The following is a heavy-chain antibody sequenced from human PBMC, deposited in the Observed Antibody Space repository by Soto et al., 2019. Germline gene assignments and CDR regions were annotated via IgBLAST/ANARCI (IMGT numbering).Heavy chain of an antibody. J-gene: IGHJ4*02. D-gene: IGHD3-10*01. CDR3: EKDHYFSRSGSPSPYYFDY. V-gene: IGHV3-30*04. CDR2: ISSDGNTK. Sequence: QVYLVESGGGVVQPGKSLRLSCTVSGFTFPNFAMHWVRQAPGKGPEWVALISSDGNTKYYADYVKVRFTISRDNSQNTLYLQMSGLRIEDTAVFYCEKDHYFSRSGSPSPYYFDYWGQGTLVTVSS. CDR1: GFTFPNFA.